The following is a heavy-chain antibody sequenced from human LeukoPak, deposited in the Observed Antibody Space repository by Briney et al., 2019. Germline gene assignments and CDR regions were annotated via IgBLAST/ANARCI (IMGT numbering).Heavy chain of an antibody. CDR1: GGSISSSSYY. J-gene: IGHJ4*02. CDR2: IYYSGST. V-gene: IGHV4-39*01. Sequence: PSETLSLTCTVSGGSISSSSYYWGWIRQPPGKGLEWIGSIYYSGSTYYNPSLKSRVTISVDTSKNQFSLKLSSVTAADTAVYYCARHRYSSSSGQFDYWGQGTLVTVSS. D-gene: IGHD6-13*01. CDR3: ARHRYSSSSGQFDY.